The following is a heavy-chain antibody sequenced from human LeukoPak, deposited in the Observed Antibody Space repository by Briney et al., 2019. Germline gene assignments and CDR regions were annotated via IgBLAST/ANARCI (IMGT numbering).Heavy chain of an antibody. D-gene: IGHD2-2*01. Sequence: PSETLSLTCTVSGGSINGYYWSWIRQPPGKGLEWIEYIHSNGNTNYNPSLKSRVAISVDTSKNQFSLILTSVTAADTALYYCARYLPAGGGVRGFDYWGQGILVTVSS. J-gene: IGHJ4*02. V-gene: IGHV4-59*01. CDR3: ARYLPAGGGVRGFDY. CDR2: IHSNGNT. CDR1: GGSINGYY.